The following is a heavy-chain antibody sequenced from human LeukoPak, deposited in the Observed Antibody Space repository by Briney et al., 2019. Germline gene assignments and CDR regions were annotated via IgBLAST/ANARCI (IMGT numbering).Heavy chain of an antibody. CDR1: GYTFISYA. CDR2: IIPILGIA. J-gene: IGHJ4*02. Sequence: SVKVSCKASGYTFISYAISWVRQAPGQGLEWMGRIIPILGIANYAQKFQGRVTITADKSTSTAYMELSSLRSEDTAVYYCARPNEVGNDFDYWGQGTLVTVSS. D-gene: IGHD1-26*01. V-gene: IGHV1-69*04. CDR3: ARPNEVGNDFDY.